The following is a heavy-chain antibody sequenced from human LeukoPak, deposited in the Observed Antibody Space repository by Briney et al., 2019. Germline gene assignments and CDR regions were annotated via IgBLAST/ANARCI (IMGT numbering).Heavy chain of an antibody. D-gene: IGHD5-24*01. J-gene: IGHJ4*02. V-gene: IGHV1-3*01. CDR1: GYTFSGYA. CDR3: ARGIWSATRVDYYLDN. Sequence: GASVKVSCKASGYTFSGYAVHWVRQAPGQRFEWMGWNNAGNGHTKYSQNFQGRVTITRDSSANIVYMELSSLTSEDTAVYYCARGIWSATRVDYYLDNWGQGTLVTVSS. CDR2: NNAGNGHT.